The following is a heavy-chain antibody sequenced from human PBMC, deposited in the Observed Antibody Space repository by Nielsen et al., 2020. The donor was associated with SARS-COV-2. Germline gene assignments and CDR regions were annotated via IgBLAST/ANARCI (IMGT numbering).Heavy chain of an antibody. CDR2: IKQDGSEK. D-gene: IGHD1-1*01. V-gene: IGHV3-7*01. Sequence: GESLKISCAASGFTFSGYGMHWVRQAPGKGLEWVANIKQDGSEKYYVDSVKGRFTISRDNAKNSLYLQMNSLRAEDTAVYYCARDSVFWNAPLDYWGQGTLVTVSS. J-gene: IGHJ4*02. CDR1: GFTFSGYG. CDR3: ARDSVFWNAPLDY.